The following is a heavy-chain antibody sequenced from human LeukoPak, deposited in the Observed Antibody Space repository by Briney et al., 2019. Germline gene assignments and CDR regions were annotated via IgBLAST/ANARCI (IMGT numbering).Heavy chain of an antibody. Sequence: GGSLRLSCAASGFTFSSYSMNWVRQAPGKGLEWVSSISSSSSYIYYADSVKGRFTISRDNAKNSLYLQMNSLRAEDTAVYYCARDPTQAYDSSGYYFDYWGQGTLVTVSS. J-gene: IGHJ4*02. V-gene: IGHV3-21*01. CDR3: ARDPTQAYDSSGYYFDY. CDR2: ISSSSSYI. CDR1: GFTFSSYS. D-gene: IGHD3-22*01.